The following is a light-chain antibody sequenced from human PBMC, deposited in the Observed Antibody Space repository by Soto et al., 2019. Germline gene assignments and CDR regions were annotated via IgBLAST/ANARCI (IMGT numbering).Light chain of an antibody. CDR2: DAS. CDR3: QQYNDWPSYT. J-gene: IGKJ2*01. Sequence: EIVMTQSPATLSVSPRERATLSCRASQSINSNLAWYQQKPGQAPRLLIFDASTRATGIPARFSGSGSGTEFTLTISSLQSEDFAVYHCQQYNDWPSYTFGQGTKLEIK. CDR1: QSINSN. V-gene: IGKV3-15*01.